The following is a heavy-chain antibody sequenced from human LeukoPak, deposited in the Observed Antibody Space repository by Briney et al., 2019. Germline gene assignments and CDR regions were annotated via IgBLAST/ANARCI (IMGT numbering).Heavy chain of an antibody. V-gene: IGHV3-30*18. J-gene: IGHJ4*02. CDR2: ISYDGSNK. D-gene: IGHD3-10*01. CDR1: GFTFSSYG. CDR3: AKDRVWFGELLPDY. Sequence: HSGGSLRLSCAASGFTFSSYGMHWVRQAPGKGLERVAVISYDGSNKYYADSVKGRFTISRDNSKNTLYLQMNSLRAEDTAVYYCAKDRVWFGELLPDYWGQGTLVTVSS.